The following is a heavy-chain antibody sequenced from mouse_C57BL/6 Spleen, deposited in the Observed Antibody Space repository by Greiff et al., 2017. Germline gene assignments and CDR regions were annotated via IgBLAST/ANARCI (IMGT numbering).Heavy chain of an antibody. CDR3: ARHSDYYGSSYHYFDY. Sequence: EVQRVESGGDLVKPGGSLKLSCAASGFTFSSYGMSWVRQTPDKRLEWVATISSGGSYTYYPDSVKGRFTISRDNAKNTLYLQMSSLKSEDTAMYYCARHSDYYGSSYHYFDYWGQGTTLTVSS. CDR2: ISSGGSYT. CDR1: GFTFSSYG. J-gene: IGHJ2*01. V-gene: IGHV5-6*01. D-gene: IGHD1-1*01.